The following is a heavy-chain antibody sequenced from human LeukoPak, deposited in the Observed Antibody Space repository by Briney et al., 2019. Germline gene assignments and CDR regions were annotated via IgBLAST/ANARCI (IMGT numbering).Heavy chain of an antibody. CDR2: INHSGST. Sequence: SETLSLTCAVYGGSFSGYYWSWIRQPPGKGLEWIGEINHSGSTNYNPSLKSRVTISVDTSKNQFSLKLSSVTAADTAVYYCAGLRGRSWFDPWGQGTLVTVSS. CDR3: AGLRGRSWFDP. J-gene: IGHJ5*02. V-gene: IGHV4-34*01. CDR1: GGSFSGYY.